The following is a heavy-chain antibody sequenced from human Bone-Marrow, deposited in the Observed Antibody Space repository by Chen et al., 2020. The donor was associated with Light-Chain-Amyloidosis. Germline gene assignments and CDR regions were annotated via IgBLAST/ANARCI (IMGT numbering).Heavy chain of an antibody. V-gene: IGHV3-7*03. CDR3: TTSSGGD. CDR1: EFTFSSYW. Sequence: EAQLEESGGGLVQPGGSLRLSCAASEFTFSSYWMSWVRQAPGKGLEGVANINEDGSESYYADSVMGRFTISRDNAKDSVYLQMNSLRPEDTAVYYCTTSSGGDWGQGTLVTVSS. D-gene: IGHD3-10*01. J-gene: IGHJ4*02. CDR2: INEDGSES.